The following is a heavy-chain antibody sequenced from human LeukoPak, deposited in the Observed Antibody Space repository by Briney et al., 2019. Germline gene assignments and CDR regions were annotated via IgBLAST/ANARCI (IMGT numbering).Heavy chain of an antibody. CDR1: GFTFSRAWM. V-gene: IGHV4-31*02. CDR3: ARGDY. Sequence: LRLSCAASGFTFSRAWMSWVRQLPGKGLEWIGYISYTGSTYYNPSLKSRVIISRDTSKNQFSLKLSSVTAADTAIYYCARGDYWGQGTLVTVSS. J-gene: IGHJ4*02. CDR2: ISYTGST.